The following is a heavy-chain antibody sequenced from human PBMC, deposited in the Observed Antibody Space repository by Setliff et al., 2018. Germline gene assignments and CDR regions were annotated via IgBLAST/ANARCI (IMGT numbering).Heavy chain of an antibody. Sequence: ASVKVSCKASGYTFTTYYMHWVRQAPGQGLEWMGIINPSGGFIVYAPKFQGRVTMTTDTSTSTAYMELRSLTSDDTAEYYCARGRPMIVVSPTEAYIDPWGQGTLVTVSS. CDR3: ARGRPMIVVSPTEAYIDP. V-gene: IGHV1-46*01. CDR2: INPSGGFI. J-gene: IGHJ5*02. CDR1: GYTFTTYY. D-gene: IGHD3-22*01.